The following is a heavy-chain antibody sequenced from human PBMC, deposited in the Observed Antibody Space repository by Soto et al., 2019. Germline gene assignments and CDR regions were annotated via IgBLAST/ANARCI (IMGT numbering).Heavy chain of an antibody. CDR1: GGSISSYF. CDR3: ARAGTAMVALDY. V-gene: IGHV4-59*01. CDR2: IYYSGST. J-gene: IGHJ4*02. D-gene: IGHD5-18*01. Sequence: QVQLQESGPGLVKPSETLSLTCSVSGGSISSYFWSWIRQPPGKGLEWIGYIYYSGSTNYNPSLKGRVTISVNPSKNQFSLKLSSVIAADTAVYYCARAGTAMVALDYWGQVTLVTVSS.